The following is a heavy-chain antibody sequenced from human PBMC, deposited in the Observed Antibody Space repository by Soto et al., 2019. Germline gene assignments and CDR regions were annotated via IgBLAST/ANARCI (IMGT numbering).Heavy chain of an antibody. J-gene: IGHJ4*02. Sequence: GGSLRLSCAASGFTFSSYWMHWVRQAPGKGLVWVSRINSDGSSTSYADSVKGRFTISRDNAKNQLYLQMNRLRAEDTAVYYCERDQARISGFDYWGQGTLVTVSS. CDR3: ERDQARISGFDY. CDR2: INSDGSST. V-gene: IGHV3-74*01. D-gene: IGHD2-15*01. CDR1: GFTFSSYW.